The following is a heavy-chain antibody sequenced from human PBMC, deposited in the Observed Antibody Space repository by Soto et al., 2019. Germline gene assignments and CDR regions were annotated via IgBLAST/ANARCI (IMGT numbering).Heavy chain of an antibody. D-gene: IGHD2-21*01. CDR2: FSGSGGST. J-gene: IGHJ6*02. Sequence: EVQLLESGGGLVQPGGSLRLSCAAAGFTFSNYALTWVRQSPGKGLEWVSTFSGSGGSTYYADSVRGRFTISRDNSKNTLFLHMISLRVEDTAIYYCARDWTGDTCPCLDVWGQGTTVSVSS. CDR1: GFTFSNYA. CDR3: ARDWTGDTCPCLDV. V-gene: IGHV3-23*01.